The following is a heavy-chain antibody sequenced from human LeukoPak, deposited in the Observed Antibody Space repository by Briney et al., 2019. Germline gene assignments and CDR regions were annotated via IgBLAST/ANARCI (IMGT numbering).Heavy chain of an antibody. D-gene: IGHD3-16*01. CDR3: ARESGSYLWRSWLNP. Sequence: GSLRLSCAASGFTFSTFAMIWVRQPPGKGLEWIGEINHSGSTNYNPSLKSRVTISVDTSKNQFSLKLNSVTAADTAVYYCARESGSYLWRSWLNPWGQGTLVTVSS. CDR2: INHSGST. CDR1: GFTFSTFA. J-gene: IGHJ5*02. V-gene: IGHV4-34*01.